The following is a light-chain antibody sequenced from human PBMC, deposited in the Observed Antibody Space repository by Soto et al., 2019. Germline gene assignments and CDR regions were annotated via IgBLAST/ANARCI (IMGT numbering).Light chain of an antibody. Sequence: QSVLTQPPSASGSPGQSVTISCTGTSSDVGGYNYVSWYQQHPGKVPKLMIYEVSERPSGVPDRFSGSKSSNTASLTVSGLQAEDEADYYCSSYAGSNNFVFGTGTKLTVL. CDR2: EVS. CDR1: SSDVGGYNY. V-gene: IGLV2-8*01. CDR3: SSYAGSNNFV. J-gene: IGLJ1*01.